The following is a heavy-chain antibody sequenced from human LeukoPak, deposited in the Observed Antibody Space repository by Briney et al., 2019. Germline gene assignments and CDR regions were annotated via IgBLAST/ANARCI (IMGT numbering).Heavy chain of an antibody. J-gene: IGHJ4*02. V-gene: IGHV3-48*03. CDR1: AFTFNTFD. Sequence: SGGSLRLSCSVSAFTFNTFDNFAMNWVRQAPGKGLEWVSYISSSGSTIYYADSVKGRFTISRDNAKNSLYLQMNSLRAEDTAVYYCASNSEVVATFDYWGQGTLVTVSS. CDR2: ISSSGSTI. CDR3: ASNSEVVATFDY. D-gene: IGHD2-15*01.